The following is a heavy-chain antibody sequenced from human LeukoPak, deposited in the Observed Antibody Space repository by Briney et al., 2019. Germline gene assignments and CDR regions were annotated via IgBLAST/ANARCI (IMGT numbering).Heavy chain of an antibody. CDR1: GGSFSGYY. J-gene: IGHJ2*01. Sequence: SETLSLTCAVYGGSFSGYYWSWIRQPPGKGLEWIGEINHSGSTNYNPSLKSRVTISVDTSKNQFSLKLSSVTAADTAVYYCARDNPGIAAAGTGRWYFDLWGRGTLVTVSS. CDR2: INHSGST. V-gene: IGHV4-34*01. D-gene: IGHD6-13*01. CDR3: ARDNPGIAAAGTGRWYFDL.